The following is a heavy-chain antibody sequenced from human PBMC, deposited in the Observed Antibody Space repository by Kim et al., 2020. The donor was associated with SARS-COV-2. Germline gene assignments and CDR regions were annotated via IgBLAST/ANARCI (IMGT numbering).Heavy chain of an antibody. CDR3: VKDISGAVGGDV. CDR1: GFTFADYA. J-gene: IGHJ6*04. Sequence: GGSLRLSCAASGFTFADYAMYWVRQVPGKGLEWVSGISWNSVSKGYADSVKGRFTISRDNAKNALYLQLSSLRTEDTALYYCVKDISGAVGGDVWGKGTTVTVSS. D-gene: IGHD6-19*01. V-gene: IGHV3-9*01. CDR2: ISWNSVSK.